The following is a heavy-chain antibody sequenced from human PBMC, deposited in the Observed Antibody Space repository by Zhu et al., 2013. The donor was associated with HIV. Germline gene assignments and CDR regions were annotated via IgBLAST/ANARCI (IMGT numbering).Heavy chain of an antibody. Sequence: QVQLVQSGAEVKKPGASVKVSCKASGYTFTSYYMHWVRQAPGQGLEWMGIINPSGGSTSYAQKFQGRVTMTRDTSTSTVYMELGSLRSEDTAVYYCARANTMIVVAMLYYGGFFDYWGQGTLVTVSS. V-gene: IGHV1-46*01. CDR2: INPSGGST. CDR3: ARANTMIVVAMLYYGGFFDY. J-gene: IGHJ4*02. D-gene: IGHD3-22*01. CDR1: GYTFTSYY.